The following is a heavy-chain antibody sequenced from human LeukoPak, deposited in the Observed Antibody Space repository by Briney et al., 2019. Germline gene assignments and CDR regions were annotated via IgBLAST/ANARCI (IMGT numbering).Heavy chain of an antibody. CDR3: TTAYSGTYPLVY. Sequence: GGSLRLSCAASGFTFTNAWMSWGRQAPGKGLEWVGRIKTKTDGGTTDYAAPVKGRFTISRDDSKNTLYLQMNSLKTEDTAVYSCTTAYSGTYPLVYWGQGNLVTVSS. D-gene: IGHD1-26*01. V-gene: IGHV3-15*01. J-gene: IGHJ4*02. CDR1: GFTFTNAW. CDR2: IKTKTDGGTT.